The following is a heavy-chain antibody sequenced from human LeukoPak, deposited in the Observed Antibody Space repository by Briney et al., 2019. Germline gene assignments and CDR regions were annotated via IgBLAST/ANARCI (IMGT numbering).Heavy chain of an antibody. CDR1: GFTFSVAW. CDR2: IYSEIDGGTS. Sequence: GGSLRLSCATSGFTFSVAWMGWVRQAPGKGLEWVGRIYSEIDGGTSDYAAPVKGRFTISRDDSKNTLYLQMNSLEIEDTAVYYCTTNPPRVDYWGQGTLVTVSS. J-gene: IGHJ4*02. V-gene: IGHV3-15*01. CDR3: TTNPPRVDY.